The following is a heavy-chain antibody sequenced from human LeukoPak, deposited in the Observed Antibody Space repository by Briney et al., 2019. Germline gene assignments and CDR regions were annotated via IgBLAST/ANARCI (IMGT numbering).Heavy chain of an antibody. V-gene: IGHV4-34*01. D-gene: IGHD3-22*01. J-gene: IGHJ5*02. CDR3: ARGRHRKYYYDSSGYYNNWFDP. CDR1: GGSFSGYY. CDR2: INHSVSN. Sequence: SETLSLPSAVLGGSFSGYYWSWFRQPPGKGLEGWGEINHSVSNNYNTSLKNRVTILVGTSKNQFSLKLSSVTAANRAVYYCARGRHRKYYYDSSGYYNNWFDPWGQGTLVTVSS.